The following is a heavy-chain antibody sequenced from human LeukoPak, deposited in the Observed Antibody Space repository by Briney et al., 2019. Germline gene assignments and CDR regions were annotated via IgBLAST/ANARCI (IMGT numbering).Heavy chain of an antibody. J-gene: IGHJ4*02. V-gene: IGHV3-53*01. CDR1: GFTVSSDY. D-gene: IGHD3-9*01. CDR2: IYTDGST. Sequence: GGSLRLSCAASGFTVSSDYMCWVRQAPGKGLEWVSVIYTDGSTYYADSVKGRFTISRDNSKNTLYLQMNSLRAEDTAVYYCAPMTGYASAYWGQGTLVTVSS. CDR3: APMTGYASAY.